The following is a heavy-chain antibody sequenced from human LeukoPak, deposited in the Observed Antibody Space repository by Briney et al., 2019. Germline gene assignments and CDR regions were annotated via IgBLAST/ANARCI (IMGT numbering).Heavy chain of an antibody. V-gene: IGHV3-21*01. CDR1: GFTFSSYS. Sequence: GGSLRLSCVASGFTFSSYSMNWVRQAPGKGLEWVSSISSSSSFIYYADSVKGRFTLSRDNAKKSLYLQMNSLRAEDTAVYYCARGKEPVAGSLSHFDYWGQGTLVTVSS. J-gene: IGHJ4*02. CDR3: ARGKEPVAGSLSHFDY. CDR2: ISSSSSFI. D-gene: IGHD6-19*01.